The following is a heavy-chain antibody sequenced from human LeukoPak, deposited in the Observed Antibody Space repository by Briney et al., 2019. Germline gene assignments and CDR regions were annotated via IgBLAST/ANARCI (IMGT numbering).Heavy chain of an antibody. V-gene: IGHV3-7*01. J-gene: IGHJ4*02. Sequence: PGGSLRLSCEASGFTFSRYWMSWVRQAPGKGLEWVANIKEDGSEMYCVDSVKGRFTISIDNAKNSLYLQMNSLRAEDTAVYYCAREGNYNFDNWGQGTLVAVSS. CDR3: AREGNYNFDN. D-gene: IGHD4-11*01. CDR2: IKEDGSEM. CDR1: GFTFSRYW.